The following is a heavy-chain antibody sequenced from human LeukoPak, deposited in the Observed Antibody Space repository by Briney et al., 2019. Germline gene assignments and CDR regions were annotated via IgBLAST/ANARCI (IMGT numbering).Heavy chain of an antibody. V-gene: IGHV4-4*07. D-gene: IGHD3-10*01. CDR1: GGSISTYY. CDR2: INSNGNT. Sequence: SETLSLICTVSGGSISTYYWSWIRQPAGKGPEWVGRINSNGNTNYNPSLKSRVSMSVDTSKNHFSLNVSSVTAADTAVYYCARDRLGFRVDVWGEGTTVTVSS. J-gene: IGHJ6*04. CDR3: ARDRLGFRVDV.